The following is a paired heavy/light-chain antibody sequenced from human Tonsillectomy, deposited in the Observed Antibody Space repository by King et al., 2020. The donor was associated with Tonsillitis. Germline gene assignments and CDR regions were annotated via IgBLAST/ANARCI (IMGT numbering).Heavy chain of an antibody. CDR3: ARVGGHYDFWSASRGWFDP. CDR2: INHSGST. CDR1: GGSFSGYY. D-gene: IGHD3-3*01. Sequence: QVQLQQWGAGLLKPSETLSLTCAIYGGSFSGYYWSWIRQPPGKGLEWIGEINHSGSTNYNPSLKSRVTISVDTSTNQFSLKLSSVTAADTAVYYCARVGGHYDFWSASRGWFDPWGQGTLVTVSS. J-gene: IGHJ5*02. V-gene: IGHV4-34*01.
Light chain of an antibody. J-gene: IGKJ4*01. CDR1: QTISNY. V-gene: IGKV1-39*01. CDR3: QQSYNLPPT. CDR2: AAS. Sequence: DIQMTQSPSSLSASVGDRVTITCRASQTISNYLSWYQQNPGKAPKLLIYAASSLQSGVPSRFSGSGSGTDFTLTISSLQPEDFATYYCQQSYNLPPTFGGGTKVEIK.